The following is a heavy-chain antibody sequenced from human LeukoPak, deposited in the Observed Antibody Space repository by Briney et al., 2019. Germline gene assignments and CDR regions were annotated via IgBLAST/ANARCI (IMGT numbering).Heavy chain of an antibody. CDR1: GHTLTELS. CDR3: ATVLSTYNWFDP. V-gene: IGHV1-24*01. CDR2: FDPEDGET. J-gene: IGHJ5*02. D-gene: IGHD2-15*01. Sequence: ASVKVSCKVSGHTLTELSMHWVRQAPGKGLEWMGGFDPEDGETIYAQKFQGRVTMTEDTSTDTAYMELSSLRSEDTAVYYCATVLSTYNWFDPWGQGTLVTVSS.